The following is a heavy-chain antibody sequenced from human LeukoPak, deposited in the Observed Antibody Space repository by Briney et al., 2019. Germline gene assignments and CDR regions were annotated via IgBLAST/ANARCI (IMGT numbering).Heavy chain of an antibody. J-gene: IGHJ3*02. D-gene: IGHD2-15*01. Sequence: KPGGSLRLSCAASGFTFSAYTMNWIRQPPGKGLEWIGSLYYSGTSYYTPSLRSRVTISVDTSKNQFSLKLNAVSAADTAVYYCARQGGRTMAFDIWGQGTLVTVSS. CDR1: GFTFSAYT. V-gene: IGHV4-39*01. CDR2: LYYSGTS. CDR3: ARQGGRTMAFDI.